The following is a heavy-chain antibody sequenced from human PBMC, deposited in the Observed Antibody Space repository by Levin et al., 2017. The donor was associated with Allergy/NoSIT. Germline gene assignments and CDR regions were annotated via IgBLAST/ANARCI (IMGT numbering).Heavy chain of an antibody. J-gene: IGHJ6*02. V-gene: IGHV4-34*01. Sequence: SQTLSLTCAVYGGSFSGYYWSWIRQPPGKGLEWIGEINHSGSTNNNPSLKSRVTMSVDTSKNQFSLKLSSVTAADTAVYYCAAALGRSSSDKVDVWGQGTTVTVSS. D-gene: IGHD6-6*01. CDR2: INHSGST. CDR1: GGSFSGYY. CDR3: AAALGRSSSDKVDV.